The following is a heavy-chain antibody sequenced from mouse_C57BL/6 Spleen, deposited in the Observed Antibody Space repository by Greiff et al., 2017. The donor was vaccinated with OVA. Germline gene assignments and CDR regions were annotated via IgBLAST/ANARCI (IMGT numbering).Heavy chain of an antibody. J-gene: IGHJ1*03. CDR2: ISNGGGST. CDR3: ARTGSSYGWYFDV. Sequence: DVMLVESGGGLVQPGGSLKLSCAASGFTFSDYYMYWVRQTPEKRLEWVAYISNGGGSTYYPDTVKGRFTISRDNAKNTLYLQMSRLKSEDTAMYYCARTGSSYGWYFDVWGTGTTVTVSS. D-gene: IGHD1-1*01. CDR1: GFTFSDYY. V-gene: IGHV5-12*01.